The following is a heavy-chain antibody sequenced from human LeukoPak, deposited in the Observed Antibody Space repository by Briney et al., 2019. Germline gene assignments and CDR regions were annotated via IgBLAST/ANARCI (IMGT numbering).Heavy chain of an antibody. CDR2: IRYDGSNK. D-gene: IGHD2-8*01. CDR1: GFTFSSYG. CDR3: AKGPGGGYAIMPYFDY. V-gene: IGHV3-30*02. Sequence: GGSLRLSFAASGFTFSSYGIHWVRQAPGKGLEWVAVIRYDGSNKYYADSVKGRFTISRDNSKNTPYLQMNSLRAEDTAVYYCAKGPGGGYAIMPYFDYWGQGTLVTVSS. J-gene: IGHJ4*02.